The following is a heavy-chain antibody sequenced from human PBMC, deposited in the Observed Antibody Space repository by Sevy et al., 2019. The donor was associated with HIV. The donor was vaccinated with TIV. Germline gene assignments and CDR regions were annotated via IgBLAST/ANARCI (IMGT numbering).Heavy chain of an antibody. D-gene: IGHD5-12*01. CDR2: ISWNSGSI. Sequence: GGSLRLSCAASGFTFDDYAMHWVRQGPGKGLEWVSGISWNSGSIGYADSVKGRFTISRDNAKNSLYLQMNSLSAEDTALYYCAKDMAPYYYYGMDVWGQGTTVTVSS. V-gene: IGHV3-9*01. J-gene: IGHJ6*02. CDR3: AKDMAPYYYYGMDV. CDR1: GFTFDDYA.